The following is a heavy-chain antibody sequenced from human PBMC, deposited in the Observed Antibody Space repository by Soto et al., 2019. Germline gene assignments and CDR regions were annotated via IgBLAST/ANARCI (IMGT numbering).Heavy chain of an antibody. CDR3: AKDRVWFGELFNYYYYGMDV. CDR2: ISGSGGST. CDR1: GFTFSSYA. V-gene: IGHV3-23*01. D-gene: IGHD3-10*01. J-gene: IGHJ6*02. Sequence: PGGSLRLSCAASGFTFSSYAMSWVRQAPGKGLEWVSAISGSGGSTYYADSVKGRFTISRDNSKNTLYLQMNSLRAEDTAVYYCAKDRVWFGELFNYYYYGMDVWGQGTTVTVSS.